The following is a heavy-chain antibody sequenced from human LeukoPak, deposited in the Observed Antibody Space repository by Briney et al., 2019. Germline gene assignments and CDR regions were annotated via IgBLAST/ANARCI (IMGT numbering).Heavy chain of an antibody. D-gene: IGHD3-10*01. CDR2: IYYSGST. Sequence: SETLSLTCTVSGGSISSGDYYWSWIRQPPGKGLEWIGHIYYSGSTYYNPSLKSRVTISVDTSKNQFSLKLSSVTAADTAVYYCASLRGPNGMDVWGQGTTVTVSS. V-gene: IGHV4-30-4*01. CDR3: ASLRGPNGMDV. CDR1: GGSISSGDYY. J-gene: IGHJ6*02.